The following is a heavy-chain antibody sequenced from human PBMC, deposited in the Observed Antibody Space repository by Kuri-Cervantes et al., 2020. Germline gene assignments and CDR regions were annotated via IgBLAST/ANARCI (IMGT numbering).Heavy chain of an antibody. CDR1: GYSISSGYY. CDR3: ARGRSTARYYYYYYYMDV. D-gene: IGHD2-2*01. CDR2: INHSGGT. Sequence: GSLRLSCAASGYSISSGYYWGWIRQPPGKGLEWIAHINHSGGTYYNPSLKSRVTMSVDTSKNQFSLKLSSVTAADTAVYYCARGRSTARYYYYYYYMDVWGKGTTVTVSS. J-gene: IGHJ6*03. V-gene: IGHV4-38-2*01.